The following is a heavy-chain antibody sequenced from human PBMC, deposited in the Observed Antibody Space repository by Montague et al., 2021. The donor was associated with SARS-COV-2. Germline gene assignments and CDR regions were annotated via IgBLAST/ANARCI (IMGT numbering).Heavy chain of an antibody. Sequence: SETLSLTCSVSGGSISSSSYLWGWTRQPPGKGLEWIWSIYYSGGTYSNSSLKSRVAISVDTSKNQFSLKLSSVTAADTAVYYCARHLNYRDYGGDDYRGQGTLVTVSS. CDR1: GGSISSSSYL. CDR2: IYYSGGT. J-gene: IGHJ4*02. V-gene: IGHV4-39*01. D-gene: IGHD4-17*01. CDR3: ARHLNYRDYGGDDY.